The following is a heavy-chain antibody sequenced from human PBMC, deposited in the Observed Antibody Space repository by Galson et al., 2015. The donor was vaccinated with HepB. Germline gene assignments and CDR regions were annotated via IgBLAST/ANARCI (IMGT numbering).Heavy chain of an antibody. V-gene: IGHV3-30*04. CDR3: ARDGPISVGYGSGSYYWFDP. J-gene: IGHJ5*02. D-gene: IGHD3-10*01. Sequence: SLRLSCAASGFTFSSYAMHWVRQAPGKGLEWVAVISYDGSNKYYADSVKGRFTISRDNSKNTLYLQMNSLRAEDTAVYYCARDGPISVGYGSGSYYWFDPWGQGTLVTVSS. CDR2: ISYDGSNK. CDR1: GFTFSSYA.